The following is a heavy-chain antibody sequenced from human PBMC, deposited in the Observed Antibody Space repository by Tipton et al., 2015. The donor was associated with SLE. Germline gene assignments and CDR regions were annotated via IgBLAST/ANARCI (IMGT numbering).Heavy chain of an antibody. CDR1: GGSISSYY. CDR2: IYYSGST. CDR3: ARGYGWTSYFDY. D-gene: IGHD6-19*01. Sequence: TLSLTCTVSGGSISSYYWSWIRQPPGKGLEWIGYIYYSGSTNYNPSLKSRVTISVDTSKNQFSLKLSSVTAADTAVYYCARGYGWTSYFDYWGQGTLVTVSS. V-gene: IGHV4-59*12. J-gene: IGHJ4*02.